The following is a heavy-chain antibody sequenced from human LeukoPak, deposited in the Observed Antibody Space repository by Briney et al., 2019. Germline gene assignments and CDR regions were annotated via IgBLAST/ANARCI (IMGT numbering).Heavy chain of an antibody. D-gene: IGHD2-15*01. V-gene: IGHV1-69*13. CDR1: GGTFSSYA. Sequence: EASVKVSCKASGGTFSSYAFSWVRQAPGQVLEWMGGIIPIFGTANYAQKFQGRVTITADESTSTAYMELSSLRSEDTAVYYCARAASRLLHNCDYWGQGTLVTVSS. CDR3: ARAASRLLHNCDY. J-gene: IGHJ4*02. CDR2: IIPIFGTA.